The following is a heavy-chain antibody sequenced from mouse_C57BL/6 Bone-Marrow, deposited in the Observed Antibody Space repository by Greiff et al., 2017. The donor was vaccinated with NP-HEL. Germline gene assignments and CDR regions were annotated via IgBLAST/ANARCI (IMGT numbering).Heavy chain of an antibody. CDR3: ARRAYYYGSSSFAY. V-gene: IGHV1-55*01. CDR2: IYPGSGST. Sequence: QVQLQQPGAELVKPGASVKMSCKASGYTFTSYWITWVKQRPGQGLEWIGDIYPGSGSTNYNEKFKSKATLTVDTSSSTAYMQLSSLTSEDSAVYYCARRAYYYGSSSFAYWGQGTLVTVSA. D-gene: IGHD1-1*01. CDR1: GYTFTSYW. J-gene: IGHJ3*01.